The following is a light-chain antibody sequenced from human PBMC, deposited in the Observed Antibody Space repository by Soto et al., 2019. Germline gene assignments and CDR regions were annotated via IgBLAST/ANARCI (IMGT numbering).Light chain of an antibody. CDR2: GAS. CDR3: QLFNNWPI. Sequence: ELVITQSPPTLSVSPGQRATFSCRASQIVSSSYLAWYVQKPSQAPRLLIDGASCRAAGIPAWCSGVGSGTEFTLTISSQQSEYFAVYCCQLFNNWPIFGQGTRLEIK. J-gene: IGKJ5*01. CDR1: QIVSSSY. V-gene: IGKV3-15*01.